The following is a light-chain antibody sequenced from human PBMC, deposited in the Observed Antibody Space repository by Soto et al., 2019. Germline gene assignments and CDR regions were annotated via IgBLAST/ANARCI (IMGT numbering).Light chain of an antibody. CDR2: GAS. J-gene: IGKJ1*01. Sequence: EIVLTQSPGTLSLSPGERATLSCRASQSVSSSYLAWYQQNPGQAPRLLIYGASSRATGIPDKFSGSGSGTDFTLTINGLEPEDFAVYYCQQYGTSPTTFGKGTKV. CDR1: QSVSSSY. CDR3: QQYGTSPTT. V-gene: IGKV3-20*01.